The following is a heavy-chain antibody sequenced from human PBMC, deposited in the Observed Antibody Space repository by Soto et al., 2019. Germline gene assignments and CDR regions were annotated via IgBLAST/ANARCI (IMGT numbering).Heavy chain of an antibody. CDR2: INGGSTT. V-gene: IGHV3-23*04. J-gene: IGHJ6*02. D-gene: IGHD3-3*01. Sequence: EVQLVESGGGLVQPGGSLRLSCTASGFTFSSCTMKWVRQAPGRGLEWVTAINGGSTTYYADSVKGRFTISRDNSKNTLYLQMNSLRAEDTAVYYCAKDKDWSGVYGMDVWGQGTTVTVSS. CDR1: GFTFSSCT. CDR3: AKDKDWSGVYGMDV.